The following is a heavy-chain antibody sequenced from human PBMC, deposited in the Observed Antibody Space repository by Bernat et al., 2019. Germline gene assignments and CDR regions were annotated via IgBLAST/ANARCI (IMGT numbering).Heavy chain of an antibody. J-gene: IGHJ6*03. CDR3: ARGTSTSAPYMDV. CDR2: ICSSSSYT. V-gene: IGHV3-11*05. CDR1: GFTFSDYY. Sequence: QVQLVESGGGLVKPGVSLRLSCAAPGFTFSDYYMSWIRQAPGKGPDWVSYICSSSSYTNYADSVKGRFTISRDNAKNSLYLQMNSLRAEDTAVYYCARGTSTSAPYMDVWGKGTTVTVSS.